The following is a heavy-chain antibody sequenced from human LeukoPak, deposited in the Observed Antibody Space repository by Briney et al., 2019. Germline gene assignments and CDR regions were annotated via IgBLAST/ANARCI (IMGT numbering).Heavy chain of an antibody. V-gene: IGHV3-23*01. CDR2: VSGSGDST. D-gene: IGHD2-2*01. CDR1: GFTFSSYA. Sequence: GGSLRLSWAASGFTFSSYAMSWVRQAPGKGLDRVSVVSGSGDSTYYTDSVKGRFTLSRDNSKNTLYLQMNSLRAEDTAVYYCAKSLVADQGLFDFWGQGTLVTVSS. J-gene: IGHJ4*02. CDR3: AKSLVADQGLFDF.